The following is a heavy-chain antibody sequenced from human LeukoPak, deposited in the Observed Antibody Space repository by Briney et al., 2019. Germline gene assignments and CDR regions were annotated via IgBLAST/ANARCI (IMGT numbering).Heavy chain of an antibody. V-gene: IGHV1-69*04. CDR1: GGTFSSYA. J-gene: IGHJ3*02. CDR2: IIPILGIA. CDR3: ARVSTVTTSGAFDI. D-gene: IGHD4-17*01. Sequence: SVKVSCKASGGTFSSYAISWVRPAPGQGLEWMGRIIPILGIANYAQKFQGRVTITADKSTSTAYMELSSLRSEDTAVYYCARVSTVTTSGAFDIWGQGTMVTVSS.